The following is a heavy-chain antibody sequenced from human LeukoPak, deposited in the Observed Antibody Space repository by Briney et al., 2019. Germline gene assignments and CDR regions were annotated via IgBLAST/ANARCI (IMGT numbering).Heavy chain of an antibody. V-gene: IGHV1-2*02. CDR3: ARDYYYGSGSLNYMDV. CDR1: GYTFTGYY. J-gene: IGHJ6*03. D-gene: IGHD3-10*01. Sequence: GASVKVSCKASGYTFTGYYMHWVRRAPGQGLEWMGWINPNSGGTNYAQKFQGRVTMTRDTSISTAYMELSRLRSDDTAVYYCARDYYYGSGSLNYMDVWGKGTTVTVSS. CDR2: INPNSGGT.